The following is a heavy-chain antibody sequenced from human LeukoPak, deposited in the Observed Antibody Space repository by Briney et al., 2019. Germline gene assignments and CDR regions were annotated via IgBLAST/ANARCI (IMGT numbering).Heavy chain of an antibody. D-gene: IGHD2/OR15-2a*01. CDR1: GGSVSSSDYY. J-gene: IGHJ4*02. V-gene: IGHV4-39*01. Sequence: SETLSLTCTVSGGSVSSSDYYWGWVRQPPGKGLEWIGSVYYNGNTYYNPSLKSRVTMSVDTSKNQFSLKLTSVTAADTAVYYCARLLEFFNTGVSPARYWGQGTLATVSS. CDR3: ARLLEFFNTGVSPARY. CDR2: VYYNGNT.